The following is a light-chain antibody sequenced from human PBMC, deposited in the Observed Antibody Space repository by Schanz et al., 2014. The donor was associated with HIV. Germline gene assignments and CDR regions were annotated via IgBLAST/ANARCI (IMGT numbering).Light chain of an antibody. CDR2: YVT. CDR3: SSYTSSSTLVV. J-gene: IGLJ2*01. Sequence: QSVLTQPASVSGSLGQSITISCTGTSGDVGRYDYLPSYQQHPGQAPKLLIYYVTYRPSGISNRFSGSKSGYTASLTISGLQADDEADYYCSSYTSSSTLVVFGGGTKLTVL. V-gene: IGLV2-14*03. CDR1: SGDVGRYDY.